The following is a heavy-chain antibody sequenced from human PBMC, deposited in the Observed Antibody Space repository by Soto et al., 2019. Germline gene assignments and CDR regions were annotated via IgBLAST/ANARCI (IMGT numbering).Heavy chain of an antibody. CDR2: IDPSDSYT. CDR3: ARGPAVAGDYYYYGMDV. V-gene: IGHV5-10-1*01. J-gene: IGHJ6*02. D-gene: IGHD6-19*01. Sequence: GESLKISCKGSGYSFTSYWISWVRQMPGKGLEWMGRIDPSDSYTNYSPSFQGHVTISADESISTAYLQWSSLKASDTAMYYCARGPAVAGDYYYYGMDVWGQGTTVTVSS. CDR1: GYSFTSYW.